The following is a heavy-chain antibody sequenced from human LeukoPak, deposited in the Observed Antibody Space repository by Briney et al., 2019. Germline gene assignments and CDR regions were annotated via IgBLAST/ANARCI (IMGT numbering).Heavy chain of an antibody. J-gene: IGHJ4*02. CDR2: INPSGGST. D-gene: IGHD5-18*01. Sequence: APVKVSCKASGYTFTSYYMHWVRPAPGQGLEWMGIINPSGGSTSYAQKFQGRVTMTRDTFTSTVYMELSSLRSEDTAVYYCARALEPRDSAMVPLDYWGQGTLVTVSS. V-gene: IGHV1-46*01. CDR1: GYTFTSYY. CDR3: ARALEPRDSAMVPLDY.